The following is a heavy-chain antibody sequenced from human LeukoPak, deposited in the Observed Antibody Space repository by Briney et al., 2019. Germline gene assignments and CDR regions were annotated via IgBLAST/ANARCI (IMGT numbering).Heavy chain of an antibody. CDR1: GFTFSSYE. J-gene: IGHJ4*02. Sequence: GGSLRLSCAASGFTFSSYEMNWVRQAPGKGLEWVSYISSIGSTIYYADSVRGRFTISRDNAKNSRYLQMNTLRAEDTAVYYCARDFLDEGSSGFDYWGQGALVTVSS. CDR3: ARDFLDEGSSGFDY. CDR2: ISSIGSTI. V-gene: IGHV3-48*03. D-gene: IGHD3-16*02.